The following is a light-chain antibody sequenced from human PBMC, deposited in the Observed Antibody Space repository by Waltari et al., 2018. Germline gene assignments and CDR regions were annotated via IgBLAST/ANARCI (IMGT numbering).Light chain of an antibody. Sequence: DIQMTQSPSPLSASVGDRVTITCRASQDITNYLAWYQQKPGKAPNLLIYGTSTLQSGVPSRFSGGGSGTDFTLTISSLQPEDVATYYCQKYRSAPLTFGGGTKVEIK. CDR1: QDITNY. CDR3: QKYRSAPLT. J-gene: IGKJ4*01. V-gene: IGKV1-27*01. CDR2: GTS.